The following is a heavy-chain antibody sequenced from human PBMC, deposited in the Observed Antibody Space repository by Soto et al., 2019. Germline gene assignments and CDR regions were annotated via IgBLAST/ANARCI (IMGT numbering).Heavy chain of an antibody. CDR2: ISDDGSSK. CDR3: AKSKSLGELLFPHYFDY. CDR1: GFAFTSYG. J-gene: IGHJ4*02. D-gene: IGHD1-26*01. Sequence: GSLLLSCEPPGFAFTSYGMHSVRQTPGKGLEWVSVISDDGSSKYYADSVKGRFTISRDNSKNTLYLQMNSLRAEDTAVYYCAKSKSLGELLFPHYFDYWGQGTLVTVFS. V-gene: IGHV3-33*06.